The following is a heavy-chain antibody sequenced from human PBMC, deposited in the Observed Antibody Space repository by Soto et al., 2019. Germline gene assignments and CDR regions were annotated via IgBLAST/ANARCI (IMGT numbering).Heavy chain of an antibody. CDR3: AREWWWGDYADSDAFDI. CDR2: INPNSGGT. Sequence: VKVSCKASVYTFTGYYMHWVRQAPGQGLEWMGWINPNSGGTNYAQKFQGWVTMTRDTSISTAYMELSRLRSDDTAVYYCAREWWWGDYADSDAFDIWGQGTMVTV. CDR1: VYTFTGYY. J-gene: IGHJ3*02. D-gene: IGHD4-17*01. V-gene: IGHV1-2*04.